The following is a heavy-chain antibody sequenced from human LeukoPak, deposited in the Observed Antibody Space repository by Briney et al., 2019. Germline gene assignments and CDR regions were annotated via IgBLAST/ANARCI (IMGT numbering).Heavy chain of an antibody. Sequence: GESLKISCKGSGYNFTTYWIAWVRQMPGKGLEWMGIIYPGDSDTRYSPSFHGHVTISTDKSFNTAFLQWSSLKASDTAMYYCARHRIVSTTSPEVPMFDSWGQGTLLTVSS. CDR2: IYPGDSDT. V-gene: IGHV5-51*01. CDR1: GYNFTTYW. D-gene: IGHD5/OR15-5a*01. J-gene: IGHJ4*02. CDR3: ARHRIVSTTSPEVPMFDS.